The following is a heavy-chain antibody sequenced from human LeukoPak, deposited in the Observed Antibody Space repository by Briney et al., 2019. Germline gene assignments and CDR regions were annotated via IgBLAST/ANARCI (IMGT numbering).Heavy chain of an antibody. CDR3: AKDDDWLRFEH. CDR1: GFTFSSYA. D-gene: IGHD5-12*01. J-gene: IGHJ4*02. CDR2: ISGRGGST. Sequence: GGSLRLSCAASGFTFSSYAMTWVRQAPGKGLEWVSVISGRGGSTDYADSVKGRFTISRDNSNHMLYLQMNSLIAEDTAIYYCAKDDDWLRFEHWGRGTPVSVSS. V-gene: IGHV3-23*01.